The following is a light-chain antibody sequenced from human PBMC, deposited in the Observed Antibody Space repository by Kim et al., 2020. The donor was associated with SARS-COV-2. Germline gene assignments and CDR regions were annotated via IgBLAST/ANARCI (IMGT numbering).Light chain of an antibody. J-gene: IGLJ3*02. V-gene: IGLV3-27*01. Sequence: SGSPGQTARITCSGDVLAKKYARWFQQKPGQAPLLIIYKDSERPSGIPERFSGSSSGATVTLTITGAQVEDEADYYCYSAADNNRVFGGGTKLTVL. CDR3: YSAADNNRV. CDR1: VLAKKY. CDR2: KDS.